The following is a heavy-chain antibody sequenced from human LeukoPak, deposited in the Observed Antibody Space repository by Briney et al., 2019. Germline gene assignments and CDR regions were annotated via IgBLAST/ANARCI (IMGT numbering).Heavy chain of an antibody. CDR2: IYSGGST. D-gene: IGHD3-22*01. CDR1: GFTVSSNY. Sequence: GGSLRLSCAASGFTVSSNYMSWVRQAPGKGLEWVSVIYSGGSTYYADSVKGRFTISRDNSENTLYLQMNSLRAEDTAVYYCAREFPNYYDSSGYGYWGQGTLVTVSS. CDR3: AREFPNYYDSSGYGY. V-gene: IGHV3-66*01. J-gene: IGHJ4*02.